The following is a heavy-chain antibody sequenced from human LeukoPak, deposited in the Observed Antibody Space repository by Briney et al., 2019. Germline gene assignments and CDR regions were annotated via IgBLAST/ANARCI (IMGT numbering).Heavy chain of an antibody. CDR1: GGSISNYY. CDR3: ARARRWNAAVEGWWFDP. D-gene: IGHD1-1*01. J-gene: IGHJ5*02. V-gene: IGHV4-59*01. Sequence: SETLSLTCTVSGGSISNYYWSWIRQSPVKGLEWIGFIYYSGSTNYNPSLKSRVTISVDTSKNQFSLKLSSVTAADTAVYYCARARRWNAAVEGWWFDPWGQGTLVTVSS. CDR2: IYYSGST.